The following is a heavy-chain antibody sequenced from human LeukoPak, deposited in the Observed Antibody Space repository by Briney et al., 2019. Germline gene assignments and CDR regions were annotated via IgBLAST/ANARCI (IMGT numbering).Heavy chain of an antibody. CDR1: GFSFSNYS. V-gene: IGHV3-48*04. CDR3: ARDSAKHFVVVTAINAFDM. D-gene: IGHD2-21*02. J-gene: IGHJ3*02. Sequence: GGSLRLSCAASGFSFSNYSMNWVRQAPGKGLEWVSYISSSSSPTYYADSVKGRFTISRDNAKNSLYLQMNSLRVDDTAVYYCARDSAKHFVVVTAINAFDMWGHGTMVTVSS. CDR2: ISSSSSPT.